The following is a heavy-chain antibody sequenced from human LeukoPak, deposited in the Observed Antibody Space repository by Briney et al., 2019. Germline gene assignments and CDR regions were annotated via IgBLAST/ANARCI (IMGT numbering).Heavy chain of an antibody. CDR1: GYFFTTYI. J-gene: IGHJ3*02. V-gene: IGHV1-18*01. CDR3: ARPGYHDAFDI. D-gene: IGHD2-2*01. Sequence: ASVKVSCKASGYFFTTYIISWVRQAPGQGLEWMGWISAYDGNTNYTQKLQGRVIMTTDTSTSTAYMELRSLRPDDTAVYYCARPGYHDAFDIWGQGTLVTVSS. CDR2: ISAYDGNT.